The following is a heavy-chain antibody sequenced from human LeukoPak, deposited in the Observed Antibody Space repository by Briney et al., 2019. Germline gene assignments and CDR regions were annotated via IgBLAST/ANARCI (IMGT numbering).Heavy chain of an antibody. CDR3: ARALTPESAFDY. J-gene: IGHJ4*02. Sequence: PSETLSLTCAVSGYSISSGYYWGWIRQPPGKGLEWIGSIYHSGSTYHNPSLKSRVTISVDTSKNQFSLKLSSVTAADTAVYYCARALTPESAFDYWGQGTLVTVSS. CDR2: IYHSGST. V-gene: IGHV4-38-2*01. CDR1: GYSISSGYY.